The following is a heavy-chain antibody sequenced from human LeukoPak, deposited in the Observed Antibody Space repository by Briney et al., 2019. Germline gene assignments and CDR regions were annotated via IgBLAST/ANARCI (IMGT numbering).Heavy chain of an antibody. Sequence: SVKVSCKASGGTFSSYAISWVRQAPGQGLEWMGGIIPIFGTANYAQKFQGRVTITADESTSTAYMELSSLRSEDTAVYYCARGGGDGSGSYYNGFDYWGQGTLVTVSS. V-gene: IGHV1-69*13. D-gene: IGHD3-10*01. CDR1: GGTFSSYA. CDR3: ARGGGDGSGSYYNGFDY. J-gene: IGHJ4*02. CDR2: IIPIFGTA.